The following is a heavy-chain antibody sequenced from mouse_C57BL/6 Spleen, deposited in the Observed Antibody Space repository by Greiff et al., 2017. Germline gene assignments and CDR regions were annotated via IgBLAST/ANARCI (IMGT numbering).Heavy chain of an antibody. D-gene: IGHD2-10*01. Sequence: EVKLMESGEGLVKPGGSLKLSCAASGFTFSSYAMSWVRQTPEKRLEWVAYISSGGDYIYYADTVKGRFTISRDNARNTLYLQRSSLKSEDTAMYYCTRAGTYLYDYWGQGTTLTVSS. CDR3: TRAGTYLYDY. CDR1: GFTFSSYA. CDR2: ISSGGDYI. J-gene: IGHJ2*01. V-gene: IGHV5-9-1*02.